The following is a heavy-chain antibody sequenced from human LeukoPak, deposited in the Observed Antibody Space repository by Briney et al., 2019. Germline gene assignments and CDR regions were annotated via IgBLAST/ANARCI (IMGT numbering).Heavy chain of an antibody. Sequence: PGGSLRLSCAASRFTFNNYAMTWVRQAPGKGLEWVSTIIGSGGSTDYADSVKGRFTISRDNSKDTLFLQMDSLRVEDTAVYYCATFCSGGDCYSFAPWGQGTLVTVSS. J-gene: IGHJ5*02. CDR2: IIGSGGST. CDR1: RFTFNNYA. CDR3: ATFCSGGDCYSFAP. D-gene: IGHD2-15*01. V-gene: IGHV3-23*01.